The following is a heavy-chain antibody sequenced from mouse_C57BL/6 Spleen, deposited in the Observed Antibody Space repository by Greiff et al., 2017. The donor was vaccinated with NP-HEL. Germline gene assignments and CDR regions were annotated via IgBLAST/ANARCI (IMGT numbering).Heavy chain of an antibody. J-gene: IGHJ3*01. CDR2: IHPNSGST. CDR1: GYTFTSYW. CDR3: ARSPGGSSSWFAY. V-gene: IGHV1-64*01. D-gene: IGHD1-1*01. Sequence: VQLKQPGAELVKPGASVKLSCKASGYTFTSYWMHWVKQRPGQGLEWIGMIHPNSGSTNYNEKFKSKATLTVDKSSSTAYMQLSSLTSEDSAVYYCARSPGGSSSWFAYWGQGTLVTVSA.